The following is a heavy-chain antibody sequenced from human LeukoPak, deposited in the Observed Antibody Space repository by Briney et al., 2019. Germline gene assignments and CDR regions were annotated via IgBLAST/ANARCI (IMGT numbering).Heavy chain of an antibody. Sequence: SETLSLTCTVSGGSITSSSYYWGWIRQPPGKGLEWIGEINHSGSTNYNPSLKSRVTISVDTSKNQFSLKLSSVTAADTAVYYCARAPLGSSRQRRFDPWGQGTLVTVSS. V-gene: IGHV4-39*07. CDR3: ARAPLGSSRQRRFDP. CDR2: INHSGST. J-gene: IGHJ5*02. CDR1: GGSITSSSYY. D-gene: IGHD6-6*01.